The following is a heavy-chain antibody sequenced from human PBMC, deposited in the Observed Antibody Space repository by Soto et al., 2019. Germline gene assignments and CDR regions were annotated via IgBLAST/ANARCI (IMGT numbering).Heavy chain of an antibody. V-gene: IGHV3-30-3*01. CDR2: ISYGGSNK. CDR1: GFTFSSYA. CDR3: ASSLIASIAEYFQH. Sequence: GGSLRLSCAASGFTFSSYAMHWVRQAPGKGLEWVAVISYGGSNKYYADSVKGRFTISRDNSKNTLYLQMNSLRVEDTAVYYCASSLIASIAEYFQHWGQGTLVTVSS. J-gene: IGHJ1*01.